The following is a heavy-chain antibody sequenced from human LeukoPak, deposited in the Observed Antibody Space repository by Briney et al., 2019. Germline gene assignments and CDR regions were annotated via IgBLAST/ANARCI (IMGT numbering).Heavy chain of an antibody. V-gene: IGHV4-34*01. J-gene: IGHJ4*02. CDR2: INHSGST. CDR1: GGSISSYY. D-gene: IGHD3-10*01. CDR3: ARGRGGRFGLDY. Sequence: ASETLSLTCTVSGGSISSYYWSWIRQPPGKGLEWIGEINHSGSTNYNPSLKSRVTISVDTSKNQFSLKLSSVTVADTAVYYCARGRGGRFGLDYWGQGTLVTVSS.